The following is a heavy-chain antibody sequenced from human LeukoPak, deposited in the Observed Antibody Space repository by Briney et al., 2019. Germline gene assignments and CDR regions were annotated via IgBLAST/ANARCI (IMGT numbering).Heavy chain of an antibody. CDR2: IYYSGST. V-gene: IGHV4-59*01. J-gene: IGHJ6*03. CDR3: ARFRRNYDILTGYYTSYYMDV. Sequence: SETLSLTCTVSGGSISSYYWSWIRQPPGKGLEWIGYIYYSGSTNYNPSLKSRVAISVDTSKNQLSLKLSSVTAAGTAVYYCARFRRNYDILTGYYTSYYMDVWGKGTTVTVSS. D-gene: IGHD3-9*01. CDR1: GGSISSYY.